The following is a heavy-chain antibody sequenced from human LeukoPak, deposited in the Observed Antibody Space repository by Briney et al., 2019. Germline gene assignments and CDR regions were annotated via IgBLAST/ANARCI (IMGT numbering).Heavy chain of an antibody. V-gene: IGHV4-34*01. CDR1: GGSFSGYY. J-gene: IGHJ3*02. Sequence: SETLSLTCAVYGGSFSGYYWSWIRQPPGKGLEWIGEINHSGSTNYNPSLKSRVTISVDTSKNQFSLKLSSVTAADTAVYYCARGLCSGGSCYSDDAFDIWGQGTMVTVSS. CDR3: ARGLCSGGSCYSDDAFDI. D-gene: IGHD2-15*01. CDR2: INHSGST.